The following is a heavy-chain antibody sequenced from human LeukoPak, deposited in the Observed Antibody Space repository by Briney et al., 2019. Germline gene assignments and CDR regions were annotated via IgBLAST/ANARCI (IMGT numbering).Heavy chain of an antibody. Sequence: ASVKVSCKASGYTFTGYYMHWVRQAPGQGLEWMGWISAYNGNTNYAQQLQGRVTMTRDTSTSTVYMELSSLRSEDTAVYYCASGHTTNNKGTRWLQLGAFDIWGQGTMVTVSS. D-gene: IGHD5-24*01. V-gene: IGHV1-18*04. CDR2: ISAYNGNT. J-gene: IGHJ3*02. CDR1: GYTFTGYY. CDR3: ASGHTTNNKGTRWLQLGAFDI.